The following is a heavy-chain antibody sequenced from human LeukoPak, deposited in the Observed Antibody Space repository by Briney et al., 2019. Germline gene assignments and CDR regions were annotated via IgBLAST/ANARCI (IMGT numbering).Heavy chain of an antibody. D-gene: IGHD2-15*01. CDR2: INHSGST. CDR1: GGSFSGYY. CDR3: ARGRGGSFPYWYFDL. J-gene: IGHJ2*01. Sequence: PSETLSLTCAVYGGSFSGYYWSWIRQPPGKGLEWIGEINHSGSTNYNPSLKSRVTISVDTSKNQFSPKLSSVTAADTAVYYCARGRGGSFPYWYFDLWGRGTLVTVSS. V-gene: IGHV4-34*01.